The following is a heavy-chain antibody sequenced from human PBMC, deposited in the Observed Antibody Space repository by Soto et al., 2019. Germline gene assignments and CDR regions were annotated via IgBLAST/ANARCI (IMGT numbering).Heavy chain of an antibody. J-gene: IGHJ6*04. CDR1: GFSFSTYL. D-gene: IGHD3-16*01. CDR3: VGALTYEVPYYYYGIDV. Sequence: GGSLRLSCAASGFSFSTYLMSWVRQAPGKGLEWVANIKQGGNEKFYVDSVKGRFTISRDNDKKSLYLQMDSLRVEDTAVYYCVGALTYEVPYYYYGIDVWGKGTMVTVSS. CDR2: IKQGGNEK. V-gene: IGHV3-7*01.